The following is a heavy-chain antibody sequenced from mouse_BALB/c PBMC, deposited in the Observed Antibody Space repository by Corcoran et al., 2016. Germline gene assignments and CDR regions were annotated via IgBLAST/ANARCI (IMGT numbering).Heavy chain of an antibody. J-gene: IGHJ4*01. V-gene: IGHV1S136*01. CDR3: ARYGNYYAMDY. CDR2: INPYNDGT. D-gene: IGHD2-1*01. CDR1: GYTFTSYV. Sequence: EVQLQQSGPELVKPGASVKMSCKASGYTFTSYVMHWVKQKPGQGREWIGYINPYNDGTKYNEKFKGKATLTSDKSSSTAYMELSSLTSEDSAVYYCARYGNYYAMDYWGQGTSVTVSS.